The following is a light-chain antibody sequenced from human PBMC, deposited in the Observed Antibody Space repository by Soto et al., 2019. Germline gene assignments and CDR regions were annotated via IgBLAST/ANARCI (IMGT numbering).Light chain of an antibody. V-gene: IGKV3-20*01. CDR1: QRVSSSY. J-gene: IGKJ3*01. CDR2: GAS. Sequence: EIVLTQSPGTLSLSPGERATLSCRASQRVSSSYLAWYQQKHGQAPRLLIYGASSRATGIPDRFSGSGSGTDFTLTISRLEPEDFAVYYCQQYGSSPGFTFGPGTKVDIK. CDR3: QQYGSSPGFT.